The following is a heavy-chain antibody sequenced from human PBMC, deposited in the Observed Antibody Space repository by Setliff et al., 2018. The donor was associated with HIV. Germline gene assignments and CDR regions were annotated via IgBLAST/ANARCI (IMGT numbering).Heavy chain of an antibody. CDR1: EGTFRNYA. CDR3: TRDRRGSNSWSGYNGGFDY. J-gene: IGHJ4*02. Sequence: SVKVSCKASEGTFRNYAISWVRQAPGQGLEWMGALIPILGSPNYAQRFQDRVTITTDESTSTAYMELRSLRYEDTAVYFCTRDRRGSNSWSGYNGGFDYWGQGTLVTVSS. CDR2: LIPILGSP. V-gene: IGHV1-69*05. D-gene: IGHD3-3*01.